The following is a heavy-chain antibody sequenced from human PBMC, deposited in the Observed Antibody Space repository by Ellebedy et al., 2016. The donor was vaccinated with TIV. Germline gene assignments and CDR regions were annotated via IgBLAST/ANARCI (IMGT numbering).Heavy chain of an antibody. Sequence: PGGSLRLSCEGSGFIFSNYAMHWVRQAQGKGLEWVAIISGDERRKLYADSVKGLFTVSRYNSKSTLFLHMDRLKVEDSVVYYCAKVPEKWVWYFQEWGLGKLVTVSS. CDR1: GFIFSNYA. V-gene: IGHV3-30*18. CDR2: ISGDERRK. J-gene: IGHJ1*01. D-gene: IGHD2-21*01. CDR3: AKVPEKWVWYFQE.